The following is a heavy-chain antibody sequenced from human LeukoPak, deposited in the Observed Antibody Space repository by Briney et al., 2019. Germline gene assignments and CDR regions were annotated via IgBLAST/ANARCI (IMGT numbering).Heavy chain of an antibody. CDR2: ISYDGSNK. J-gene: IGHJ4*02. V-gene: IGHV3-30-3*01. Sequence: GGSLRLSCAASGFTFSSYAMHWVRQAPGKGLEWVAVISYDGSNKYYADSVKGRFTISRDNSKNTLYLQMNSLRAEDTAVYYCARDSIYSGYDSGRGPTDYWGQGTLVTVSS. CDR1: GFTFSSYA. CDR3: ARDSIYSGYDSGRGPTDY. D-gene: IGHD5-12*01.